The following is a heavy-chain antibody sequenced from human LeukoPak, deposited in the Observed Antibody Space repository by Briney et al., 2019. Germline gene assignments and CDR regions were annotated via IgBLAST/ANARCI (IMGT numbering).Heavy chain of an antibody. CDR3: ATADWESFYFDS. Sequence: PSETLSLTCTVSGGSVSRGGYYWNWIRQHLGKGLEWIGFTSYSEGTYYNPSLMSRITISVDRSQNQFSLKMRDVTAADTAVYFCATADWESFYFDSWGQGALVAVSS. J-gene: IGHJ4*02. CDR2: TSYSEGT. D-gene: IGHD1-26*01. V-gene: IGHV4-31*03. CDR1: GGSVSRGGYY.